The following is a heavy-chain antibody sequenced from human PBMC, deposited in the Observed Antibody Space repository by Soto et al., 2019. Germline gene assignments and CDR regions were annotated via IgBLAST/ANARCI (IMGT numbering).Heavy chain of an antibody. D-gene: IGHD3-22*01. CDR3: AKVNYYDSSGYIDY. Sequence: GGSLRLSCAASGFTFSSYAMSWVRQAPGKGLEWVSAISGSGGSTYYADSVKGRFTISRDNSKNTLYLQMNSLRVEDTAVYYCAKVNYYDSSGYIDYWGQGTLVTVSS. CDR1: GFTFSSYA. CDR2: ISGSGGST. V-gene: IGHV3-23*01. J-gene: IGHJ4*02.